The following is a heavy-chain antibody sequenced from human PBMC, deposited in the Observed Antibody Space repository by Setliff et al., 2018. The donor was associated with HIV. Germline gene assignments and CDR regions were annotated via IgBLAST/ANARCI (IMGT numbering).Heavy chain of an antibody. CDR3: VRDDYGYNGKGFDY. V-gene: IGHV4-30-4*08. D-gene: IGHD4-17*01. CDR2: ITYSGSA. J-gene: IGHJ4*02. Sequence: SETLSLTCTVSGGSISSDDYYWHWIRQPPGKGLEWIGYITYSGSAYYNPSLKSRVTISIDTSNNQISLRLSSVTAADTATYYCVRDDYGYNGKGFDYWGPGTLVTVSS. CDR1: GGSISSDDYY.